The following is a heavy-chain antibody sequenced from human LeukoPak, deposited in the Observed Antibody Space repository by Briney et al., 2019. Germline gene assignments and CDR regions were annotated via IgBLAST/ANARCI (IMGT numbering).Heavy chain of an antibody. J-gene: IGHJ6*02. V-gene: IGHV1-2*02. Sequence: GASVKVSCKASGYTFTGYYMHWVRQAPGQGLEWMGWINPNSGGTNYAQKFQGRVTMTRDTSISTAYMELSRLRSDDTAVYYCARPQHWGIAVAGPWGLDYYGMGVWGQGTTVTVSS. CDR1: GYTFTGYY. CDR2: INPNSGGT. D-gene: IGHD6-19*01. CDR3: ARPQHWGIAVAGPWGLDYYGMGV.